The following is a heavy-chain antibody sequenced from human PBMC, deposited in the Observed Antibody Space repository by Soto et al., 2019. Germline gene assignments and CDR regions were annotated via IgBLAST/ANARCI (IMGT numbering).Heavy chain of an antibody. CDR1: GDTFSSYT. J-gene: IGHJ6*02. V-gene: IGHV1-69*02. CDR3: ARRRYCGADCYSNYYYGMDV. Sequence: QVQLVQSGPELKKPGSSVKVPCRASGDTFSSYTVSWVRQAPGQGLEWMGRIIPILGITNYAQKFQGRVTITADKSRTTAYMELSTLRSDDTAIYYCARRRYCGADCYSNYYYGMDVWGQGTTVTVSS. CDR2: IIPILGIT. D-gene: IGHD2-21*02.